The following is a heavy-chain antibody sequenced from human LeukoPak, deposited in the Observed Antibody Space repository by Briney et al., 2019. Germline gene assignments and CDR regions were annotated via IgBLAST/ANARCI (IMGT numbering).Heavy chain of an antibody. CDR3: AKAYSGSYRYFDY. J-gene: IGHJ4*02. D-gene: IGHD1-26*01. V-gene: IGHV3-23*01. CDR2: ISGSGGST. Sequence: TGGSLRLSCAASGFTFSSYAMSWVRQAPGKGLEWVSAISGSGGSTYYADSVKGRFTISRDNSKNTLYLQMNSLRAEDTAVYYCAKAYSGSYRYFDYWGQGTLVTVSS. CDR1: GFTFSSYA.